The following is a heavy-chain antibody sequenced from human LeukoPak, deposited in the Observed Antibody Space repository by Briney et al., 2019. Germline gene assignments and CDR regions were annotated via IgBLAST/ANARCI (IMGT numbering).Heavy chain of an antibody. CDR3: ARPVRGDYWYFDL. V-gene: IGHV5-51*01. CDR2: IYPGDSDT. J-gene: IGHJ2*01. CDR1: GYSVTSYW. Sequence: GESLKISCKGSGYSVTSYWIGWVRQMPGKGLEWMGIIYPGDSDTRYGPSFQGQVTISADKSISTAYLQWSSLKASDTAMYYCARPVRGDYWYFDLWGRGTLVTVSS. D-gene: IGHD2-21*01.